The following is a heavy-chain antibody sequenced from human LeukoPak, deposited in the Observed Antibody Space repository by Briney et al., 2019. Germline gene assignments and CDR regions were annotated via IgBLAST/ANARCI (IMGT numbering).Heavy chain of an antibody. J-gene: IGHJ4*02. V-gene: IGHV4-61*01. CDR1: GGSLSTVIYY. Sequence: PPETLCLTFTVSGGSLSTVIYYWSWIRQPPGKGLEWLGFIYYSGSTHYNPPLKSRVTISVYTSKNQFSLKLSSVPAADTVVYYWARDNGDYFDYWGQGTLVTVSS. CDR2: IYYSGST. CDR3: ARDNGDYFDY. D-gene: IGHD4-17*01.